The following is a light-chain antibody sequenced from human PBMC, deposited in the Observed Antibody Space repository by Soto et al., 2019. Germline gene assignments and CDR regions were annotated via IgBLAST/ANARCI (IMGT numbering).Light chain of an antibody. J-gene: IGKJ1*01. V-gene: IGKV3-20*01. CDR1: QTISSNY. CDR2: GTS. CDR3: QQYGSWT. Sequence: EIVLTQSPGTLSVSPGERVTLSCRASQTISSNYLPWNQQKPGLAPSLLSYGTSSRATGIPDRFSGSGAGTDFTLTTSTLDPEDSAIYYCQQYGSWTFGQGTNVEIK.